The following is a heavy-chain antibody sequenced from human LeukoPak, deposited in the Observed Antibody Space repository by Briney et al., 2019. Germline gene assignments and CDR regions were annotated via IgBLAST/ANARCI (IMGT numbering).Heavy chain of an antibody. J-gene: IGHJ4*02. CDR2: IWFDGSNK. CDR3: ARDRSSWSPFYYFDY. CDR1: RFTFSNYC. D-gene: IGHD6-13*01. Sequence: PGRSLRLSCAASRFTFSNYCMHWVRQAPGKGLERVAVIWFDGSNKYYADSVKGRFTISRDNSKNTLFLLMNGLRAEDTAVYYCARDRSSWSPFYYFDYWGRGTLVTVSS. V-gene: IGHV3-33*01.